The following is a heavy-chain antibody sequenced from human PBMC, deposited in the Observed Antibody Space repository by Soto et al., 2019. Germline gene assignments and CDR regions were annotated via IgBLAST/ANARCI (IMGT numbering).Heavy chain of an antibody. Sequence: QITLKESGPTLVKPTQTLTLTCTFSGFSLSTGGVGVGWIRQPPGKALEWLGFIFWHDDKRYSPSLKSRLTITKDTSKNQVVLTITNMDPVDTATYYCAHRSASQLELRNWGQGTLVTVSS. CDR1: GFSLSTGGVG. CDR2: IFWHDDK. CDR3: AHRSASQLELRN. J-gene: IGHJ4*02. D-gene: IGHD1-7*01. V-gene: IGHV2-5*01.